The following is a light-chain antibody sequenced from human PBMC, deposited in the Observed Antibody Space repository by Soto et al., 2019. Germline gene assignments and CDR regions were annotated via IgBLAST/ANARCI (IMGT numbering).Light chain of an antibody. CDR2: DAS. CDR3: QQRSNWPPEIT. Sequence: EIVLTQSPATLSLSPGERATLSCRASQSVRSYLAWYQQKPGQAPRLLIYDASNRATGIPAWFSGSGSGTDFPLTFSCLEPEDFAVYYCQQRSNWPPEITFGGGTKVDIK. J-gene: IGKJ4*01. CDR1: QSVRSY. V-gene: IGKV3-11*01.